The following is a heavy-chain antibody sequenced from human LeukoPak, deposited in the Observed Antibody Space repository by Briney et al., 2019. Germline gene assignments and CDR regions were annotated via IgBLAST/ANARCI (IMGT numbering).Heavy chain of an antibody. J-gene: IGHJ4*02. V-gene: IGHV3-23*01. CDR3: AKGPYHDFWSGPLL. D-gene: IGHD3-3*01. Sequence: GGSLRLSCAASGFTFRSYAMSWVRQAPGKGLEWVSSISGSGGSTYYADSMKGRFTISRDNAKNTLYLQLNSLRAEDTGVFYCAKGPYHDFWSGPLLWGQGTLVTVTS. CDR2: ISGSGGST. CDR1: GFTFRSYA.